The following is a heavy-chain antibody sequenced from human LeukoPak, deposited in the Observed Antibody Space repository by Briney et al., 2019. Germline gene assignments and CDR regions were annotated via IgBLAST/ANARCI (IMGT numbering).Heavy chain of an antibody. J-gene: IGHJ4*02. Sequence: SETLSLTCAVYGGSFSGYYWGWIRQPPGKGLEWIGEINHSGSTNYNPSLKSRVTISVDTSKNQFSLKLSSVTAADTAVYYCARDKTYYFDYWGQGTLVSVSS. CDR3: ARDKTYYFDY. V-gene: IGHV4-34*01. CDR1: GGSFSGYY. CDR2: INHSGST.